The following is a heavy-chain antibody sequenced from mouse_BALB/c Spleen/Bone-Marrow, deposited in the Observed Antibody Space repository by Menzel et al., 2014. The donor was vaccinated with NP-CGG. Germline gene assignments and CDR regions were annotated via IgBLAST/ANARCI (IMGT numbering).Heavy chain of an antibody. V-gene: IGHV1S41*01. J-gene: IGHJ4*01. CDR3: SKYYYAMAY. CDR1: GYTFTNFW. Sequence: DLVKPGASVKLSCKASGYTFTNFWINWIKQRPGQGLEWIGRIAPGSGTTYYNKMFKSKAILTVDTSSSTANIHHMNLTSKDSAVYFFSKYYYAMAYWGQGTLVTVS. CDR2: IAPGSGTT.